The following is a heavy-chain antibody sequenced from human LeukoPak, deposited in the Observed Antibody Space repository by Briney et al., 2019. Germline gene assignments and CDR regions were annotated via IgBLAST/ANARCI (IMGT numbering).Heavy chain of an antibody. CDR2: INHSGST. D-gene: IGHD2-15*01. V-gene: IGHV4-34*01. CDR1: GGSFSGYY. Sequence: SETLSLTCAVYGGSFSGYYWSWIRQPPGKGLEWIGEINHSGSTNYNPSLKSRVTISVDTSKNQFSLKLSSVTAADTAVYYCARGGRYCSAGSCYQTYDSWGQGTLVTVSS. CDR3: ARGGRYCSAGSCYQTYDS. J-gene: IGHJ4*02.